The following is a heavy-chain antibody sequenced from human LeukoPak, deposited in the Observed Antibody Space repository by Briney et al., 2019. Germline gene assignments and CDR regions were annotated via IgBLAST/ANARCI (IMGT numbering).Heavy chain of an antibody. D-gene: IGHD3-22*01. CDR3: ARGGYYDSSGYYSDFDY. CDR1: GGSISSSSYY. Sequence: SETLALTCTVSGGSISSSSYYWVWIRQPPGKGLEWIGSIYYSGSTYYNPSLKSRVTISVDTSKNQFSLKLSSVTAADTAVYYCARGGYYDSSGYYSDFDYWGQGTLVTVSS. CDR2: IYYSGST. V-gene: IGHV4-39*01. J-gene: IGHJ4*02.